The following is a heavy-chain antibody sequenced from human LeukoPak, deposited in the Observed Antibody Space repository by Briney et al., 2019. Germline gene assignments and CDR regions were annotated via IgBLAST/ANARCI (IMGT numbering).Heavy chain of an antibody. CDR1: GYSFTSYW. D-gene: IGHD3-3*01. J-gene: IGHJ4*02. V-gene: IGHV5-51*01. CDR3: ARRTYYDFWSGYYY. CDR2: IYPSDSDT. Sequence: GESLKISCKGSGYSFTSYWIGWVRQMPGKGLEWMGIIYPSDSDTKYSPSFQGQVTISADKSINTAYLQWSSLKASDTAMYYCARRTYYDFWSGYYYWGQGTLVTVSS.